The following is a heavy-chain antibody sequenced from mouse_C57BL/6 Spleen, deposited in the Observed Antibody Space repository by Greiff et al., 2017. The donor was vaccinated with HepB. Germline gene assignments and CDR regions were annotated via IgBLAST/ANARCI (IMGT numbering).Heavy chain of an antibody. J-gene: IGHJ1*03. CDR3: ARSKDYYGSSFNFDV. D-gene: IGHD1-1*01. CDR2: IYPGSGST. Sequence: QVQLQQPGAELVKPGASVKMSCKASGYTFTSYWITWVKQRPGQGLEWIGDIYPGSGSTNYNEKFKSKATLTVDTSSSTAYMQLSSLTSEDSAVYYCARSKDYYGSSFNFDVWGTGTTVTVSS. V-gene: IGHV1-55*01. CDR1: GYTFTSYW.